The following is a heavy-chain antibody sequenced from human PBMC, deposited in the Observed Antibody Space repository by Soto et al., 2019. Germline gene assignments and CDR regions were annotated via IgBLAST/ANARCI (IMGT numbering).Heavy chain of an antibody. J-gene: IGHJ4*02. CDR3: AKGLALMADH. CDR1: GFSFNTYV. D-gene: IGHD2-21*01. CDR2: ILYDGSKE. V-gene: IGHV3-30*18. Sequence: VGSLRLSCTDSGFSFNTYVMDWVRRAPGRGLEWVARILYDGSKEYYADPVKGRFTISRDNSKNTLYLQMDRLRVEDTAVYFCAKGLALMADHWGQGTPVTVSS.